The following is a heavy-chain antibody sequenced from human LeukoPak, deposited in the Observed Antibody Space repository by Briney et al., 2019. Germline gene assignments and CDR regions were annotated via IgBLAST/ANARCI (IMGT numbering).Heavy chain of an antibody. CDR1: GGSFSGYY. V-gene: IGHV4-34*01. CDR3: ARGQITFFDY. D-gene: IGHD3-16*01. J-gene: IGHJ4*02. CDR2: INHSGST. Sequence: PSETLSLTCAVYGGSFSGYYWSWIRQPPGKGLEWIGEINHSGSTNYNPSLKSRVTISVDTSKNQFSLKLSSVTAADTAVYYCARGQITFFDYWGQGTLVTVSS.